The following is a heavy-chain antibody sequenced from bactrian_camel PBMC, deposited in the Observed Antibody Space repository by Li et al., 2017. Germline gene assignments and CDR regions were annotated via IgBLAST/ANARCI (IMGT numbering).Heavy chain of an antibody. CDR2: IDRDGSA. V-gene: IGHV3S55*01. D-gene: IGHD3*01. J-gene: IGHJ6*01. CDR3: AAGGMGSCLFRKPSDFTY. CDR1: GITYRSYS. Sequence: QVQLVESGGGSVEVGGSLRLSCAASGITYRSYSMGWFRQAPGKEREGVAAIDRDGSARYAEVVKGRFTISEDDAKNTVYLQMNSLKPEDTAMHYCAAGGMGSCLFRKPSDFTYWGQGTQVTVS.